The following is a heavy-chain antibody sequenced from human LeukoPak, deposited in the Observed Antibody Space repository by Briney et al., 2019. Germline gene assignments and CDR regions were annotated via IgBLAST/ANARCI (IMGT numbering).Heavy chain of an antibody. J-gene: IGHJ4*02. D-gene: IGHD4-23*01. CDR3: ARDGEDYGGSHFDY. V-gene: IGHV1-69*04. CDR2: IIPILGIA. CDR1: GGTFSSYA. Sequence: SVKVSCKASGGTFSSYAISWVRQAPGQGLEWMGRIIPILGIANYAQKLQGRVTITADKSTSTAYMELSSLRSEDTAVYYCARDGEDYGGSHFDYWGQGTLVTVSS.